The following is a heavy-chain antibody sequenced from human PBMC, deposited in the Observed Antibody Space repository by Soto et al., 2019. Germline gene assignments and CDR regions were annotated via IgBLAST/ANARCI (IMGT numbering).Heavy chain of an antibody. J-gene: IGHJ4*02. D-gene: IGHD2-2*01. CDR2: ITDVGDRT. Sequence: PGGSLRLSCSASGFTFSCDAMHWVRQAPGKGLEYVSAITDVGDRTYYADSVKGRFTISRDNSKNTLYLQMSSLRPEDTAVYYCVKGPAFCDSSSFDYWGQGTLVTVSS. CDR1: GFTFSCDA. CDR3: VKGPAFCDSSSFDY. V-gene: IGHV3-64D*06.